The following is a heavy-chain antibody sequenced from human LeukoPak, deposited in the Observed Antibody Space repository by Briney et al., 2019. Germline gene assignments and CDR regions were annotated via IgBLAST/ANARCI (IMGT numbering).Heavy chain of an antibody. J-gene: IGHJ4*02. CDR1: EFTFSSYW. CDR3: ARDRLEGSEDY. V-gene: IGHV3-7*01. CDR2: IKQDGSEK. D-gene: IGHD3-22*01. Sequence: PGGSLRLSCAASEFTFSSYWMSWVRQAPGKGLEWVANIKQDGSEKYYVDSVKGRFTISRDNAKNSLFLQMNSLRAEDTAVYYCARDRLEGSEDYWGQGTLVTVSS.